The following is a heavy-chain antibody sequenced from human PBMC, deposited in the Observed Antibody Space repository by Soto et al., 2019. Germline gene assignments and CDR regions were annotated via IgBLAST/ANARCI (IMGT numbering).Heavy chain of an antibody. V-gene: IGHV4-31*03. CDR3: ARDADPDFYSSYGMDV. J-gene: IGHJ6*02. Sequence: SETLSLTCTVSGGSISSGGYYWSWIRQHPGKGLEWIGYIYYSGSTYYNPSLKSRVTISVDTSKNQFSLKLSSVTAADTTVYYCARDADPDFYSSYGMDVWGHGTTVTVSS. D-gene: IGHD4-4*01. CDR2: IYYSGST. CDR1: GGSISSGGYY.